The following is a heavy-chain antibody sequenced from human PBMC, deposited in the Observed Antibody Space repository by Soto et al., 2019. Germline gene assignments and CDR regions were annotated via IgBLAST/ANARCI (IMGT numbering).Heavy chain of an antibody. J-gene: IGHJ4*02. CDR1: GFSLSNYG. D-gene: IGHD2-21*02. CDR3: AKELVTTSSYRD. Sequence: QVQLVESGGGVVQPGRSLRLSCAGSGFSLSNYGMHWVRQAPGKGLEWVAVISFDGNSKYYADSVKGRFTISRDGSKNTLYRHMDSLRAEDTAVYYCAKELVTTSSYRDWGQGTLVIVSS. V-gene: IGHV3-30*18. CDR2: ISFDGNSK.